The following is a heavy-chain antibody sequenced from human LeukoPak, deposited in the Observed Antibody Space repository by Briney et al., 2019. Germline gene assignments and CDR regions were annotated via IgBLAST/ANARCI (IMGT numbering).Heavy chain of an antibody. CDR2: TYYRSKWYN. J-gene: IGHJ4*02. CDR1: GDSVSSNSAA. V-gene: IGHV6-1*01. CDR3: ARVEVFDY. D-gene: IGHD1-1*01. Sequence: SQTLSLTCAISGDSVSSNSAAWNWIRQSPSRGLEWLGRTYYRSKWYNDYAVSLKSRLTIIPDTSKNQFSLQLTSVTPEDTALYYGARVEVFDYWGQGTLVTVSS.